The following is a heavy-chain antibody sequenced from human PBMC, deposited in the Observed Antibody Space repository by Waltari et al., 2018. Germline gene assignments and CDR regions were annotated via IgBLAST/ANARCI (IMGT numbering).Heavy chain of an antibody. Sequence: EVQLVESGGGLVHPGWSLRLSCAASGFTFADYALHLVRPAPGQGLEGVAGINWNSDSIGYGDSVKGRFTISRDNARNSLYLQMNSLTTEDTAVYYCLKKNDEVYDRNGLVYDAFDVWGQGTMVTVST. D-gene: IGHD3-22*01. CDR1: GFTFADYA. CDR2: INWNSDSI. J-gene: IGHJ3*01. V-gene: IGHV3-9*01. CDR3: LKKNDEVYDRNGLVYDAFDV.